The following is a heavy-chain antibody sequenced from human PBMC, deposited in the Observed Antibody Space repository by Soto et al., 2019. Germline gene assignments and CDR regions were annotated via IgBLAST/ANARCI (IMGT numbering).Heavy chain of an antibody. CDR1: GGSISSGDYY. D-gene: IGHD4-17*01. CDR3: ASSLGYGDYGGIDY. CDR2: IYYSGST. Sequence: SETLSLTCTVSGGSISSGDYYWSWIRQPPGKGLEWIGYIYYSGSTYYNPSLKSRVTISVDTSKNQFSLKLSSVTAADTAVYYCASSLGYGDYGGIDYWGQGTLVTVSS. J-gene: IGHJ4*02. V-gene: IGHV4-30-4*01.